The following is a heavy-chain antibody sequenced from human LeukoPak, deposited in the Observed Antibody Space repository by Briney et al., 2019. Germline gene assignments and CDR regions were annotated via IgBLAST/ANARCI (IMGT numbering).Heavy chain of an antibody. CDR1: GDSMSSSNYY. V-gene: IGHV4-39*01. J-gene: IGHJ3*02. CDR3: IAMVPDDAFDI. D-gene: IGHD1-14*01. CDR2: IYYHGTT. Sequence: PSETLSLTCSVSGDSMSSSNYYWGWIRQSPGKGLEWIGSIYYHGTTYYNPSLKSRVTISVNTPKNQLSLKLSSVTAADTAIYFCIAMVPDDAFDIWGQGTMVTVSS.